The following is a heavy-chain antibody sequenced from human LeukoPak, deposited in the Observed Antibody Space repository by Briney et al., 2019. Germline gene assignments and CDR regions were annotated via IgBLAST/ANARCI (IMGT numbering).Heavy chain of an antibody. V-gene: IGHV3-23*01. CDR2: ISGSGGNT. CDR1: GFTFSNYA. Sequence: GGSLRLSCAASGFTFSNYAMGWVRQAPGKGLEWVSVISGSGGNTFYADSVQGRFTMSRDNSRNTLYLQMNSLRVEDTAIYYCAKEGRPNSGGGFYDYWGQGTRVTVSS. J-gene: IGHJ4*02. D-gene: IGHD5-12*01. CDR3: AKEGRPNSGGGFYDY.